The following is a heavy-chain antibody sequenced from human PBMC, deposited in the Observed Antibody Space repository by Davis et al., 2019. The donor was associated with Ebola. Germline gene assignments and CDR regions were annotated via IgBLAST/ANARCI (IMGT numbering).Heavy chain of an antibody. J-gene: IGHJ5*02. Sequence: SETLSLTCTVSGGSISSGGYYWSWIRQHPGKGLEWIGYIYYSGSTYYNPSLKSRVTISVDTSKNQFSLKLSSVTAADTAVYYCARGQVMITFGGVMWTWFDPWGQGTLVTVSS. D-gene: IGHD3-16*01. CDR3: ARGQVMITFGGVMWTWFDP. CDR2: IYYSGST. CDR1: GGSISSGGYY. V-gene: IGHV4-31*03.